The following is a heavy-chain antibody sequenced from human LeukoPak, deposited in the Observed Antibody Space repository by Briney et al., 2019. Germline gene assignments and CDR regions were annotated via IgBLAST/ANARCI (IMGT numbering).Heavy chain of an antibody. Sequence: GESLKISCKGSGYSFTSYWIGWVRQMPGKGLEWMGIVYPGDSDTRYSPSFQGQVTISADKSISTAYLQWSSLKASDTAMYYCARGNRGYSYGYHFVSYYYYYMDVWGKGTTVTVSS. V-gene: IGHV5-51*01. CDR3: ARGNRGYSYGYHFVSYYYYYMDV. CDR1: GYSFTSYW. CDR2: VYPGDSDT. J-gene: IGHJ6*03. D-gene: IGHD5-18*01.